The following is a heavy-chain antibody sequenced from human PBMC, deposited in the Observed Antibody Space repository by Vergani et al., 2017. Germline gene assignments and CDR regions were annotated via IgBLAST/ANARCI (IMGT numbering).Heavy chain of an antibody. CDR1: GGTFSSYA. CDR2: IIPIFGTA. D-gene: IGHD1-26*01. J-gene: IGHJ3*02. CDR3: AIDAPLALGATAVWAFDI. Sequence: QVQLVQSGAEVKKPGSSVKVSCKASGGTFSSYAISWVRQAPGQGLEWMGGIIPIFGTANYAQKFQGRVTITADESTSTAYMELSSLRSEDTAVYYCAIDAPLALGATAVWAFDIWGQGTMVTVSS. V-gene: IGHV1-69*12.